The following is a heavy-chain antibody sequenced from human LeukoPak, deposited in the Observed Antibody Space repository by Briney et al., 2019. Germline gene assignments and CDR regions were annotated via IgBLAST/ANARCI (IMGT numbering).Heavy chain of an antibody. CDR2: ISYDGSNK. CDR1: GFTFSSYG. Sequence: PGRSLRLSCAASGFTFSSYGMHWVRQAPGKGLEWVAVISYDGSNKYYADSVKGRFTISRDNSKNTLYLQMNSLRAEDTAVYYCARGVIEFFGALYDYWGQGTLVTVSS. CDR3: ARGVIEFFGALYDY. V-gene: IGHV3-30*03. J-gene: IGHJ4*02. D-gene: IGHD2-2*02.